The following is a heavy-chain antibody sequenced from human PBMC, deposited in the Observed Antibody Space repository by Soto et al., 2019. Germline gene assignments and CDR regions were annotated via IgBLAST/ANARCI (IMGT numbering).Heavy chain of an antibody. CDR2: IYWDDDK. J-gene: IGHJ5*02. Sequence: QITLKESGPTLVKPTQTLTLTCTFSGFSLSTSGVGVGWIRQAPGKALEWLALIYWDDDKRYSPSLKSRLTITKDTSKNQVVLTMTNMDPVDTATYYCAHAYMVRGVITKYNWFDPWGQGTLVTVSS. D-gene: IGHD3-10*01. CDR1: GFSLSTSGVG. CDR3: AHAYMVRGVITKYNWFDP. V-gene: IGHV2-5*02.